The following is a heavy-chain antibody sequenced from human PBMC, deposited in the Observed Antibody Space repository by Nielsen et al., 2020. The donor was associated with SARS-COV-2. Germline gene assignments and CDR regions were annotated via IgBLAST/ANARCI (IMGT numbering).Heavy chain of an antibody. CDR1: GFSFDSHA. CDR3: ARETIDYTSSFVDC. D-gene: IGHD4-11*01. CDR2: ISYDGTND. J-gene: IGHJ4*02. Sequence: GESLKISCTGSGFSFDSHAIHWVRQVPGKGLEWLTIISYDGTNDHYADSVKGRFSISRDNSKNLVYLQMNTLKPEDTAVYYCARETIDYTSSFVDCWGQGTLVTVSS. V-gene: IGHV3-30-3*01.